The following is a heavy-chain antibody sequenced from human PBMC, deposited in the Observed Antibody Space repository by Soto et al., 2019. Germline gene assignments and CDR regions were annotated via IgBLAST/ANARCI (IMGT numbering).Heavy chain of an antibody. V-gene: IGHV3-15*07. CDR2: IKSKSDGGTK. CDR3: TTSLRYFDWLPDNWFDP. Sequence: GRSLRLSCAASGFTFTNAWMNWVRQAPGKGLEWVGRIKSKSDGGTKDYAAPVKGRFTISRDDSKNMLYLQMNSLKIEDTAVYYCTTSLRYFDWLPDNWFDPWGQGTQVTVSS. CDR1: GFTFTNAW. D-gene: IGHD3-9*01. J-gene: IGHJ5*02.